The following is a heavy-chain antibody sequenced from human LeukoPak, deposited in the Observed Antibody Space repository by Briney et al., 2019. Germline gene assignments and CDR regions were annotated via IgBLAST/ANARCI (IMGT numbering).Heavy chain of an antibody. CDR3: ARGLNWFDP. CDR1: GGPISSSSYY. CDR2: IYYSGST. J-gene: IGHJ5*02. Sequence: SETLSLTCTVSGGPISSSSYYWGWIRQPPGKGLEWIGSIYYSGSTYYNPSLKSRVTISVDTSKNQFSLKLSSVTAADTAVYYCARGLNWFDPWGQGTLVTVSS. V-gene: IGHV4-39*01.